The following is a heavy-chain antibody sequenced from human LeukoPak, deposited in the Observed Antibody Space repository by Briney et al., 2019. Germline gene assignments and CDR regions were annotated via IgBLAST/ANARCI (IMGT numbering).Heavy chain of an antibody. CDR3: ARGHYGMGV. CDR2: INPDGSEK. Sequence: GGSLRLSCEASGFTFSTQWMTWVRQAPGKGLEWVASINPDGSEKYYVDSVKGRFTFSRDNAQESLYLQTNSLTAEDAAVYYCARGHYGMGVWSQGTTVTVSS. CDR1: GFTFSTQW. V-gene: IGHV3-7*05. J-gene: IGHJ6*02.